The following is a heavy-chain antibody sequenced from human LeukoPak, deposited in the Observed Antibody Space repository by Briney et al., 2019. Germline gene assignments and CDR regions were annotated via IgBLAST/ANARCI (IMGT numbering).Heavy chain of an antibody. CDR3: AGSYSSGWYV. Sequence: GGSLRLSCAASGFTFNSYWMHWVRQAPGKGLVWVSRINSDGSGTISADSVKGRFTISRDNAKNTLYLQMNSLRAEDTAVYYCAGSYSSGWYVWGQGTLVAVSS. V-gene: IGHV3-74*01. J-gene: IGHJ4*02. CDR2: INSDGSGT. CDR1: GFTFNSYW. D-gene: IGHD6-19*01.